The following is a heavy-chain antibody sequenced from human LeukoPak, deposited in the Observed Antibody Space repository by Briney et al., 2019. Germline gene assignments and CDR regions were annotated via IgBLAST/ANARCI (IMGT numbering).Heavy chain of an antibody. CDR2: ISYDGSNK. Sequence: QPGGSLRLSCAASGFTFSSYAMHWVRQAPGKGLEWVAVISYDGSNKYYADSVKGRFTISRDNSKNTLCLQMNSLRAEDTAVYYCARESPMIGNNAFDIWGQGTMVTVSS. D-gene: IGHD3-22*01. J-gene: IGHJ3*02. V-gene: IGHV3-30*04. CDR1: GFTFSSYA. CDR3: ARESPMIGNNAFDI.